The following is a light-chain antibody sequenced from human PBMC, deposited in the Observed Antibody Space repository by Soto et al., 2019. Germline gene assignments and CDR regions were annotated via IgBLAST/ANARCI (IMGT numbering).Light chain of an antibody. CDR1: QSITTW. J-gene: IGKJ1*01. Sequence: DIRMTQSPSTLSASVGDRVTITCRASQSITTWLAWYQQKPGTAVKVLIYDASTLGSGVPSRFSGSGSGTEFTLTISSLQPEDFATYHCQQYHSYPWTFGQGTKVEVK. V-gene: IGKV1-5*01. CDR3: QQYHSYPWT. CDR2: DAS.